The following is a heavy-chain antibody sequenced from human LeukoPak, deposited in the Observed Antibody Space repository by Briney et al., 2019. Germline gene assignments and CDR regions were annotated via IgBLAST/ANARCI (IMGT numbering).Heavy chain of an antibody. CDR3: AREGCSGGNCYIDY. D-gene: IGHD2-15*01. Sequence: GRSLRLSCAASGFTFSTCEMNWVRQAPGKGLEWDSYISSSGGSIYYADSVKGRFTISRDNAKNSLYLQMNSLRAEDTAIYYCAREGCSGGNCYIDYWGQGTLVTVSS. CDR2: ISSSGGSI. V-gene: IGHV3-48*03. J-gene: IGHJ4*02. CDR1: GFTFSTCE.